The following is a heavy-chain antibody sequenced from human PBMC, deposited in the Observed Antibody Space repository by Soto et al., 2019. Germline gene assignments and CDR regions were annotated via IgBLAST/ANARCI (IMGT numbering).Heavy chain of an antibody. J-gene: IGHJ4*02. V-gene: IGHV2-5*02. CDR1: GFSLSTSGVR. Sequence: QITLKESGPTLVKPTQTLTLTCTFSGFSLSTSGVRVAWIRQPPGTALEWLALIYWAGNKRYSPSLESRLTITKDTSKNQVVLTMTYMDPVDTATYYCAHRHGSSGSYYFDYWGPGTLVTVSS. D-gene: IGHD3-10*01. CDR2: IYWAGNK. CDR3: AHRHGSSGSYYFDY.